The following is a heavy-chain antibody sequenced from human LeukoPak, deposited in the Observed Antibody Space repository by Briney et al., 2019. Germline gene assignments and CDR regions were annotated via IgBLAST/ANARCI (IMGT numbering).Heavy chain of an antibody. D-gene: IGHD1-26*01. Sequence: GASVKVSCKASGYTFADYFIHWVRQAPGRGLEWMGRINPNTGGAEYAPKFQGWVTMTRDTSISTAYVEVNRLISDDTAVYYCARDLTSTSHWEFDYWGQGTLVIVSS. CDR1: GYTFADYF. CDR3: ARDLTSTSHWEFDY. J-gene: IGHJ4*02. CDR2: INPNTGGA. V-gene: IGHV1-2*04.